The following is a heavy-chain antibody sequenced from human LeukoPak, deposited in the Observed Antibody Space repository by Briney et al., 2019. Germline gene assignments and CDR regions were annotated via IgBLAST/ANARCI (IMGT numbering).Heavy chain of an antibody. V-gene: IGHV3-21*01. Sequence: GGSLRLSCAASGFTFSSYSFNWVRQVPGKGLEWVSSITTTFYTYYTDSVKGRFTISRDNAKNSLYLQMISLRAEDTAVYYCVRVRANWYEDYWGHGTLVTVSS. J-gene: IGHJ4*01. CDR3: VRVRANWYEDY. CDR2: ITTTFYT. CDR1: GFTFSSYS. D-gene: IGHD6-13*01.